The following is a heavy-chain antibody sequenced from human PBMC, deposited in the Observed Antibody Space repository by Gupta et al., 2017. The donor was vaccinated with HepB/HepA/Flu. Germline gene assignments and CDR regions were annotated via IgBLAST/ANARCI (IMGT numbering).Heavy chain of an antibody. D-gene: IGHD2-8*01. CDR2: MRPSSGNT. V-gene: IGHV1-46*01. Sequence: QVQLVQSGAEVTQPGASVKLSCKTSGSTFTNYYIHWVRQAPGQGLEWMGIMRPSSGNTQYAQKFRGRVTMTRDTSTSTVYMEVSSLRSEETAVYYCAREPNESYYFDYWGQGTLVTVSS. J-gene: IGHJ4*02. CDR3: AREPNESYYFDY. CDR1: GSTFTNYY.